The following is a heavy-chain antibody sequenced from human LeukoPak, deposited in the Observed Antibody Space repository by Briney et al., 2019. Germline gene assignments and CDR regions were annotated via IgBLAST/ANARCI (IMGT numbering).Heavy chain of an antibody. CDR2: INPNSGGT. Sequence: GASVKVSCKASGYTFTVYLMHMVRQAPGQGLEWMGWINPNSGGTNYAQKFQGRVTMTRDTSISTAYMELSRLRSDDTAVYYCARELNYDSSGYYFDYWGQGTLVTVSS. CDR3: ARELNYDSSGYYFDY. D-gene: IGHD3-22*01. J-gene: IGHJ4*02. V-gene: IGHV1-2*02. CDR1: GYTFTVYL.